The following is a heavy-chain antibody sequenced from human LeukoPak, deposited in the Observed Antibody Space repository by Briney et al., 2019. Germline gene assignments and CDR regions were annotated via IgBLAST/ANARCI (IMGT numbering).Heavy chain of an antibody. J-gene: IGHJ5*02. V-gene: IGHV3-21*01. D-gene: IGHD6-19*01. CDR1: GFTFSNAW. CDR3: ARAGSGWIGPIDP. CDR2: ISSSSSYI. Sequence: GGSLRLSCAASGFTFSNAWMSWVRQAPGKGLEWVSSISSSSSYIYYADSVKGRSTISRDNAKNSVYLQMNSLTDEDTGVYYCARAGSGWIGPIDPWGQGTLVTVSS.